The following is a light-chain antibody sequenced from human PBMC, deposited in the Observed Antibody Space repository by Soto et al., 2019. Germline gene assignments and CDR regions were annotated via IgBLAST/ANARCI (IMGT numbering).Light chain of an antibody. CDR3: QQYYSSSLT. J-gene: IGKJ4*01. V-gene: IGKV4-1*01. CDR2: WAS. Sequence: DIVMTQSPDSLAVSLGERATIKCRSSQTILKSSIKKNSLAWYQQKPGQPPRLLIYWASTRDSGVPDRFRGSGSGTDFTLTITRLQAEDVAVYYCQQYYSSSLTFGGGTKVEIK. CDR1: QTILKSSIKKNS.